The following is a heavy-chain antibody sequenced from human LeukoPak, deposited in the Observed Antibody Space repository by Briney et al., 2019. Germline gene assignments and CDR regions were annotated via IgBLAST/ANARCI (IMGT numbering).Heavy chain of an antibody. CDR1: GYTFTGYY. CDR3: ARENSVTMPSLGY. V-gene: IGHV1-2*02. D-gene: IGHD3-10*01. CDR2: INPNSGGT. Sequence: ASVKVSCKASGYTFTGYYMHWVRQAPGQGLEWMGWINPNSGGTNYAQKFQGRVTMTRDTSISTAYMELSRLRSDDTAVYYCARENSVTMPSLGYGGQGTLVTVSS. J-gene: IGHJ4*02.